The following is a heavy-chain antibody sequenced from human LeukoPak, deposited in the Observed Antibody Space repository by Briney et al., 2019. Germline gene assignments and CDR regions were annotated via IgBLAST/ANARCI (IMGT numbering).Heavy chain of an antibody. CDR3: ARLGSGHRYSGYHYWFDP. D-gene: IGHD5-12*01. J-gene: IGHJ5*02. CDR1: GGSISSSRYY. CDR2: MYYSGST. Sequence: KPSETLSLTCTVSGGSISSSRYYWGWIRQPPGKGLEWIGSMYYSGSTYYNPSLKSRVTISVDTSRNHFSLKLSSVTAADTAVYYCARLGSGHRYSGYHYWFDPWGQGTLVTVSS. V-gene: IGHV4-39*02.